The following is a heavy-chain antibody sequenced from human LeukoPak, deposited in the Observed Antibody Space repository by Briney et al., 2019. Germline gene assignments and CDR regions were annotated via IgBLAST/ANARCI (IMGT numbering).Heavy chain of an antibody. D-gene: IGHD6-19*01. Sequence: ASVKVSCKASGYTFTSYGISWVRQAPGQGLEWMGWISAYNGNTNYAQKLQGRVTMTTDTSTATVYMELRSLTSDDTAVYYCARDPEQWLSTGNWFDPWGQGTLVTVSS. CDR3: ARDPEQWLSTGNWFDP. CDR2: ISAYNGNT. J-gene: IGHJ5*02. V-gene: IGHV1-18*01. CDR1: GYTFTSYG.